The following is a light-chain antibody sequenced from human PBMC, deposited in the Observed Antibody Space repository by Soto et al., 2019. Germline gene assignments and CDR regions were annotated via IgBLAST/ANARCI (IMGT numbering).Light chain of an antibody. CDR3: QQFSNWPPLT. CDR2: SAS. Sequence: EVVMTQSPATLSVSPGERATLSCRASQFVSTNLAWYQQKPGQAPRLLIYSASTRATGIPARFSGSGSGTAFTLTISSLQSEDSAVYYCQQFSNWPPLTFGGGTKVEIK. J-gene: IGKJ4*01. CDR1: QFVSTN. V-gene: IGKV3-15*01.